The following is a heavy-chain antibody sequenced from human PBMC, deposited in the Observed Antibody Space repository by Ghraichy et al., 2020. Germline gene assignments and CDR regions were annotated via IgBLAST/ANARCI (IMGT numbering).Heavy chain of an antibody. CDR2: IYYSGST. CDR1: GDSISRDY. V-gene: IGHV4-59*01. J-gene: IGHJ3*01. D-gene: IGHD5-24*01. CDR3: GRCRDGYIGEV. Sequence: SETLSLTCTVSGDSISRDYWTWMRQTPGKGLEWIGYIYYSGSTKYYPSLQGRVTISIDTHNQFSLQLSSVTAADTAIYYCGRCRDGYIGEVWGQGTMVTVSS.